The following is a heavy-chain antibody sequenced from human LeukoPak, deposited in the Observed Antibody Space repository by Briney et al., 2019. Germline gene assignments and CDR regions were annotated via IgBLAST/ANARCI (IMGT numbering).Heavy chain of an antibody. CDR3: ARALHYDSSGDYYYYGMDV. J-gene: IGHJ6*02. D-gene: IGHD3-22*01. Sequence: GGSLRLSCAASGFTFSSYSMNWVRQAPGKGLEWVSSISSSSSYIYYADSVKGRFTISRDNAKNSLYLQMNSLRAEDTAVYYCARALHYDSSGDYYYYGMDVWGQGTTVTVSS. CDR1: GFTFSSYS. CDR2: ISSSSSYI. V-gene: IGHV3-21*01.